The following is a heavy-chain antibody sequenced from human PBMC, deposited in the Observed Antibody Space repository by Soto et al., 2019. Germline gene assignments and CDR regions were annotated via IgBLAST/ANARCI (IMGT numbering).Heavy chain of an antibody. J-gene: IGHJ5*02. Sequence: QVQLQQWGAGLLKPSETLSLTCAVYGGSFSGYYWSWIRQPPGKGLECIGEINHSGSTNYNPSLKSRFTVSVDTSKNQSPLRLPSLTAPDTALYYVARGYSVAGPGGGPGGQGPLATVS. CDR3: ARGYSVAGPGGGP. CDR2: INHSGST. V-gene: IGHV4-34*01. D-gene: IGHD6-19*01. CDR1: GGSFSGYY.